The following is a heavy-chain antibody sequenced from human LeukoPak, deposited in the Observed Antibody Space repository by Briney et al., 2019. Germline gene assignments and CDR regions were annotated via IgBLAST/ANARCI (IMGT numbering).Heavy chain of an antibody. D-gene: IGHD6-13*01. CDR2: IYPGDSRI. CDR3: ACRDLTSTWSFP. Sequence: GESLKISCQGFGYSFTSYWIGWVRQMPGKGMEWMGVIYPGDSRIRYNPSFQGQVTISVDKSISTAYLQWVSLRASDSAMYYCACRDLTSTWSFPWGQETLVTVSS. CDR1: GYSFTSYW. V-gene: IGHV5-51*01. J-gene: IGHJ5*02.